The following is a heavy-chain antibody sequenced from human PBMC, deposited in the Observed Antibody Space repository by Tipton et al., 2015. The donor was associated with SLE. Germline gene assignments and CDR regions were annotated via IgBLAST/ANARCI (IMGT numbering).Heavy chain of an antibody. CDR1: GFTFDDYA. J-gene: IGHJ1*01. CDR3: AKDSASYGDVEYFHH. CDR2: ISWNSGSI. D-gene: IGHD4-17*01. V-gene: IGHV3-9*01. Sequence: LSCAASGFTFDDYAMHWVRQAPGKGLEWVSGISWNSGSIGYADSVKGRFTISRDNSKNTLYLQINSLRPEDTALYYCAKDSASYGDVEYFHHWGLGTLVTVSS.